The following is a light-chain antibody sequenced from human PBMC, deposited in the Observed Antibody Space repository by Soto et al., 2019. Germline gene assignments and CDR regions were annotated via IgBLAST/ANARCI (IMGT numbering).Light chain of an antibody. Sequence: DIQMTQSPSTLSASVGDRVTITCRASQSIDAALAWYQQKPGKAPNLLIYRASNLESGVPSRFSGSGSGTEFTLAISSLQPDDFATYYCQQYGRFLTFGQGTKLEFK. CDR1: QSIDAA. V-gene: IGKV1-5*03. CDR2: RAS. J-gene: IGKJ2*01. CDR3: QQYGRFLT.